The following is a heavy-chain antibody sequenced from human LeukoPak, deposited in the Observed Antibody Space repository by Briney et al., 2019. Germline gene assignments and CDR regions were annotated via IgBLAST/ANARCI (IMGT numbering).Heavy chain of an antibody. V-gene: IGHV4-59*01. J-gene: IGHJ2*01. CDR2: MYSSGST. Sequence: PSETLSLTCTVSGDSISTYYWSWIRQPPGKGLEWIGYMYSSGSTSYNPSLKSRVSMSVDTSKNQFSLRLSSVTAADTAVYYCATIRDTAHRYWYFDLWGRGTLVIVSS. CDR3: ATIRDTAHRYWYFDL. CDR1: GDSISTYY. D-gene: IGHD5-18*01.